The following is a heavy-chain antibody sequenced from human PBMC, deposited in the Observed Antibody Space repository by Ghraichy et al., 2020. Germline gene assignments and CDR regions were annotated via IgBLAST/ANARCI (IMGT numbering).Heavy chain of an antibody. CDR1: GYTFTSYA. CDR2: INAGNGNT. D-gene: IGHD2-21*01. J-gene: IGHJ5*02. CDR3: ARERPTVIGWFDP. Sequence: ASVKVSCKASGYTFTSYAMHWVRQAPGQRLEWMGWINAGNGNTKYSQKFQGRVTITRDTSASTAYMELSSLRSEDTAVYYCARERPTVIGWFDPWGQGTLVTVSS. V-gene: IGHV1-3*01.